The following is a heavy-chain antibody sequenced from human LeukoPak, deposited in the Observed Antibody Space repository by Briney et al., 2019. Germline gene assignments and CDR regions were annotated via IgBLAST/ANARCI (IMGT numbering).Heavy chain of an antibody. CDR1: GGSIRSSTYY. CDR3: ARQSDSSGWSTYGY. V-gene: IGHV4-39*01. CDR2: MYYTGST. J-gene: IGHJ4*02. Sequence: PSETLSLACTVSGGSIRSSTYYWGWIRQPPGKGLESIGSMYYTGSTYYSPSLKSRVTISVDTSKNQFSLKLSSVTAADTAVYYCARQSDSSGWSTYGYWGQGTLVTVSS. D-gene: IGHD6-19*01.